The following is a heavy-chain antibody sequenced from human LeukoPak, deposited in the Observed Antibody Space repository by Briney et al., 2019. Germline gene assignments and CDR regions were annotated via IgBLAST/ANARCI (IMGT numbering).Heavy chain of an antibody. CDR2: INGDGSER. CDR1: GFTFSNYW. J-gene: IGHJ6*02. CDR3: ARRNAMDV. Sequence: GGSLRLSCAASGFTFSNYWMTWVRQAPGKGLEWVANINGDGSERYYVDSVKGRFTISRDDAKSALYLQMNSLRAEDTAVYYCARRNAMDVWGQGTTVIVFS. V-gene: IGHV3-7*03.